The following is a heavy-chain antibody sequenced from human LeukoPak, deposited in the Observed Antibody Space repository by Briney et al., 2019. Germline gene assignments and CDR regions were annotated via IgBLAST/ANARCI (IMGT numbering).Heavy chain of an antibody. Sequence: GGSLRLSCAASGFTFSTYWMHWVRQAPGKGLVWVSRIYSDGSGTIYADSVKGRFTISRDNAKNTLYLQMNSLRAEDTAVYYCARDRNYAPDYWGQGTLVTVSS. D-gene: IGHD4-11*01. CDR2: IYSDGSGT. CDR1: GFTFSTYW. V-gene: IGHV3-74*01. J-gene: IGHJ4*02. CDR3: ARDRNYAPDY.